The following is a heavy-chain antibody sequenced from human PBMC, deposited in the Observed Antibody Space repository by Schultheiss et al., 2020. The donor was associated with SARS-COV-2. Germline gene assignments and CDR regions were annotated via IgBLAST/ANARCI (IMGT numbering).Heavy chain of an antibody. D-gene: IGHD1-7*01. V-gene: IGHV3-11*01. CDR3: ARAGRSGGTTSLVNWFDP. Sequence: GGSLRLSCAASGFTFSDYYMSWIRQAPGKGLEWVSYISSSGSTIYYADSVKGRFTISRDNAKNSLYLQMNSLRAEDTAVYYCARAGRSGGTTSLVNWFDPWGQGTLVTVSS. CDR1: GFTFSDYY. CDR2: ISSSGSTI. J-gene: IGHJ5*02.